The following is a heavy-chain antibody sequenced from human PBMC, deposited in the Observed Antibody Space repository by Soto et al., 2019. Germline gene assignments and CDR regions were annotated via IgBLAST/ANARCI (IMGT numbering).Heavy chain of an antibody. Sequence: QVQLVESGGGLVKPGGSLRLSCAASGFTFSDYYMSWIRQAPGKGLEWVSYISSSSSYTNYADSVKGRFTISRDNAKNSLYLQMNSLRAEDTAVYYCARVLSVLRFLEWLSIFDYWGQGTLVTVSS. J-gene: IGHJ4*02. CDR3: ARVLSVLRFLEWLSIFDY. CDR1: GFTFSDYY. CDR2: ISSSSSYT. V-gene: IGHV3-11*06. D-gene: IGHD3-3*01.